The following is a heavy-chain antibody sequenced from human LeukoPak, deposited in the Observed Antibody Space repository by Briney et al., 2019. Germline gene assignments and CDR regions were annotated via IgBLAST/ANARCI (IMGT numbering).Heavy chain of an antibody. CDR2: IYSTGST. D-gene: IGHD1-26*01. CDR3: ARQGYTVSYYFLDY. V-gene: IGHV4-4*07. CDR1: GGSVRSYW. J-gene: IGHJ4*02. Sequence: PSETLSLICDVSGGSVRSYWWGWVRQPAGKGLEWLGRIYSTGSTRFNPSLKSRLTLSIDTSTNQFSLTLTSVTAADTAVYFCARQGYTVSYYFLDYWSQGTLVTVSS.